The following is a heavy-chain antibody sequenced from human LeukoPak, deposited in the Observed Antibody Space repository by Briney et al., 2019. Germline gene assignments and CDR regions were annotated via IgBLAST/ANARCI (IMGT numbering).Heavy chain of an antibody. CDR1: GFTFSSYG. CDR3: TAEGVIPGGGWYLADY. Sequence: GGSLRLSCAASGFTFSSYGMHWVRQAPGKGLEWVGRIKSKANGGATDYAVPVVGRFTISRDDSKNTLYLQMNSLEIEDTGVYYCTAEGVIPGGGWYLADYWGQGTLATVSS. J-gene: IGHJ4*02. D-gene: IGHD6-19*01. CDR2: IKSKANGGAT. V-gene: IGHV3-15*01.